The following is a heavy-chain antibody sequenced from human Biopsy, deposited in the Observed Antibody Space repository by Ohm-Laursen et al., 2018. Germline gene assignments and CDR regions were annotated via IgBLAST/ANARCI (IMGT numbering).Heavy chain of an antibody. Sequence: GTLSLTCSVSGGSISSGSNYWAWIRQPPGKGLEWIGSVYHSGTTYYSPSLKSRVTISVDTAKNQLSLKVTSVTAADTAAYYCARHDGNGPFALDSWGQGTLVTVSS. V-gene: IGHV4-39*01. CDR2: VYHSGTT. CDR3: ARHDGNGPFALDS. CDR1: GGSISSGSNY. D-gene: IGHD5-24*01. J-gene: IGHJ4*02.